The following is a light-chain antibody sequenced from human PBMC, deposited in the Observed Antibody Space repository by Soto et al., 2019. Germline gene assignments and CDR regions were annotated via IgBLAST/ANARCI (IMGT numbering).Light chain of an antibody. CDR2: EVS. V-gene: IGLV2-14*01. Sequence: QSALTQPASVSGSPGQSITISCTGTSSDVGGYNYVSWYQQHPGKAPKLMIYEVSNRPSGVSNRFSGSKSGNTASLTISRVEAGDEADYYCQVWDSGSDHWVFGGGTKVTVL. CDR1: SSDVGGYNY. J-gene: IGLJ3*02. CDR3: QVWDSGSDHWV.